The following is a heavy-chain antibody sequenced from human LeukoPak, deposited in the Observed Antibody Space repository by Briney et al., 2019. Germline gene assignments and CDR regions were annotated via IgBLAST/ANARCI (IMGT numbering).Heavy chain of an antibody. J-gene: IGHJ4*02. CDR2: INPSGGST. CDR3: ARSKHLSGSYDF. CDR1: GYTFTSYY. Sequence: ASVKVSCEASGYTFTSYYIHWVRQAPGQGLEWMGVINPSGGSTNYAQKFQGRVTMTGGTSTSTVYMELSSLRSEDTVVYFCARSKHLSGSYDFWGQGTLVTVSS. V-gene: IGHV1-46*01. D-gene: IGHD3-10*01.